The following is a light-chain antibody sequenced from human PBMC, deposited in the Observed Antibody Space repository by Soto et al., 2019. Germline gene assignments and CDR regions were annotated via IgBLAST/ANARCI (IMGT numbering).Light chain of an antibody. CDR3: QHLSGYPRT. Sequence: DIQLTQSPSFLSASVGDRVTITCRASQGISSYLAWYQQKPGKVPKLMIYAASSLQSGVPSRFSGSGSGTEFTLTISSLQPEDFATYYCQHLSGYPRTFGQGTKVEIK. CDR1: QGISSY. V-gene: IGKV1-9*01. J-gene: IGKJ1*01. CDR2: AAS.